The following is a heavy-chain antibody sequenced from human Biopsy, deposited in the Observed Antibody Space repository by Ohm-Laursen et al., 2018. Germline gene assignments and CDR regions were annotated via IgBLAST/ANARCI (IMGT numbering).Heavy chain of an antibody. CDR2: ISYAGDT. CDR1: GDSISSDF. V-gene: IGHV4-59*07. D-gene: IGHD4-11*01. J-gene: IGHJ4*02. Sequence: SDTLSLTCTVSGDSISSDFWSWIRQTPGKGLEWIGYISYAGDTNCNPSLESRITISLDTSKNQFSLMLSSVTAADTAVYYCARSNGYGDYRFDDWGQGTLVTVAS. CDR3: ARSNGYGDYRFDD.